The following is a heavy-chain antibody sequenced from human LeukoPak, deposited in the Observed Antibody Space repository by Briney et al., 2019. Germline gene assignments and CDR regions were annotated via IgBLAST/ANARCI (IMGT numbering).Heavy chain of an antibody. CDR3: ARDSGLIRFDY. CDR1: GGSISSHY. CDR2: IYYSGST. Sequence: PSETLSLTCTVSGGSISSHYWSWIRQPPGKGLEWIGYIYYSGSTNYNPSLKSRVTISVDTSKNQFSLKLSSVTAADTAVYYCARDSGLIRFDYWGQGTLVTVSS. J-gene: IGHJ4*02. D-gene: IGHD3-10*01. V-gene: IGHV4-59*11.